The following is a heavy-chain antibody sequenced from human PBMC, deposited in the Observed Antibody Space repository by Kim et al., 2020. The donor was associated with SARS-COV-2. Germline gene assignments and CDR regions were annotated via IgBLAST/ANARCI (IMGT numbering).Heavy chain of an antibody. V-gene: IGHV4-34*01. CDR3: ARRIVVVTALDY. J-gene: IGHJ4*02. CDR1: GGSFSGYY. D-gene: IGHD2-21*02. CDR2: INHSGST. Sequence: SETLSLTCAVYGGSFSGYYWSWIRQPPGKGLEWIGEINHSGSTNYNPSLKSRVTISVDTSKNQFSLKLSSVTAADTAVYYCARRIVVVTALDYWGQGTLVTVSS.